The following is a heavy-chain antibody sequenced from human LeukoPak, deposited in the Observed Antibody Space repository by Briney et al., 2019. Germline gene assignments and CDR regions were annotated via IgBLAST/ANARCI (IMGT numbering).Heavy chain of an antibody. CDR3: TRYNNDHFDY. J-gene: IGHJ4*02. Sequence: EGSLRLSCAGSGFTFGGYGMHWFRQTPGKGLEWVAVIAYDGSRAFYADSVKGRFTISRDNPKNTMFVQMDDLRAEDTAVYYCTRYNNDHFDYWGQGTLVTVSS. D-gene: IGHD1-14*01. CDR2: IAYDGSRA. CDR1: GFTFGGYG. V-gene: IGHV3-33*01.